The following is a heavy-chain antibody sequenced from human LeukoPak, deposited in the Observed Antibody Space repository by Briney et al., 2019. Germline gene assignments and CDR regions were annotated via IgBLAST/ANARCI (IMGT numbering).Heavy chain of an antibody. J-gene: IGHJ4*02. V-gene: IGHV4-39*07. CDR3: ARDRGDGYNSGYFEY. Sequence: PSETLSPTCTVSGDSISSLSCYWGWIRQPPGKGLEWIGSIYYNVGTYHSPSLKSRVTISIDTSKNQFSLKLSSVTAADTAVYYCARDRGDGYNSGYFEYWGQGTLVTVSS. CDR2: IYYNVGT. CDR1: GDSISSLSCY. D-gene: IGHD5-24*01.